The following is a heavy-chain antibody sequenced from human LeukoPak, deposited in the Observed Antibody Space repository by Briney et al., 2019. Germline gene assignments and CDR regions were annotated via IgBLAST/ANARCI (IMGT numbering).Heavy chain of an antibody. J-gene: IGHJ5*02. V-gene: IGHV3-11*01. CDR1: GFTFSDYY. CDR2: ISSSGSTI. Sequence: GGSLRLSCAASGFTFSDYYMSWIRQAPGEGLEWVSYISSSGSTIYYADSVEGRFTISRDNAKNSLYLQMNSLRAEDTAVYYCAAAMVRGVFDPWGQGTLVTVSS. D-gene: IGHD3-10*01. CDR3: AAAMVRGVFDP.